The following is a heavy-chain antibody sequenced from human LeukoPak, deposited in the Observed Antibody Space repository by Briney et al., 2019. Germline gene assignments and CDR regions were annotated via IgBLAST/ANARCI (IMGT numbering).Heavy chain of an antibody. D-gene: IGHD3-10*01. V-gene: IGHV3-48*04. CDR3: ARDGGATMVRGVATYDS. J-gene: IGHJ4*02. Sequence: GGSLRLSCVASGFTFSRYSMNWVRQAPGKGLEWVSYISRSSSTIHYADSVKGRFTISRDNAKSSLFLQMNSLRAEDTAVYYCARDGGATMVRGVATYDSWGQGTLVTVSS. CDR1: GFTFSRYS. CDR2: ISRSSSTI.